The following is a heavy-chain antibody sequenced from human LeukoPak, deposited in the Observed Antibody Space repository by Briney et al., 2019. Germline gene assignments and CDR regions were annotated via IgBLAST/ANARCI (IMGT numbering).Heavy chain of an antibody. CDR1: GFTFSRYA. CDR3: AREPEGYYFDY. Sequence: GALRLSCAASGFTFSRYAMHWVRQAPGKGLEWVAIISYDGSSKYYADSVKGRFTISRDNSKNTLHLQMNSLRTEDTAVYYCAREPEGYYFDYWGQGTLVTVSS. V-gene: IGHV3-30-3*01. J-gene: IGHJ4*02. CDR2: ISYDGSSK.